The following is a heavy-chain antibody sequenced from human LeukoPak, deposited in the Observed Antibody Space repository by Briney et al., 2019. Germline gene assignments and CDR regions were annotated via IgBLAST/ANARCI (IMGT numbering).Heavy chain of an antibody. Sequence: SVKVSCKASGGTFSSFAISWVRQAPGQGLEWMGRIFPTLGTANYAPKFQGRVTITAAKSTSTAYMELSSLRSEDTTVYYCAKDEGYTNLPDSWGQGTLVTVSS. CDR1: GGTFSSFA. CDR2: IFPTLGTA. D-gene: IGHD5-18*01. CDR3: AKDEGYTNLPDS. V-gene: IGHV1-69*04. J-gene: IGHJ4*02.